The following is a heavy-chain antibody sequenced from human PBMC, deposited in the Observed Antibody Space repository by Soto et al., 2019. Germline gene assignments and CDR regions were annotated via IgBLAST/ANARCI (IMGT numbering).Heavy chain of an antibody. D-gene: IGHD3-22*01. J-gene: IGHJ4*02. CDR3: ARELNYYDSSGYYHYFDY. CDR2: ISSSSSTI. CDR1: GFTFSSYS. V-gene: IGHV3-48*02. Sequence: GGSLRLSCAVSGFTFSSYSMNWVRQAPGKGLEWVSYISSSSSTIYYADSVKGRFTISRDNAKNSLYLQMNSLRDEDTAVYYCARELNYYDSSGYYHYFDYWGQGTLVTVSS.